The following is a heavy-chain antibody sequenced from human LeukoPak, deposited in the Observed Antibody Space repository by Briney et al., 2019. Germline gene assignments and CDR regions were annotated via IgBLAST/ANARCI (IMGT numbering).Heavy chain of an antibody. J-gene: IGHJ4*02. V-gene: IGHV4-61*02. Sequence: SQTLSLTCTVSGGSISSGSYYWSWIRQPAGKGLEWIGRIYTSGSTNYNPSLKSRVTISVDTSKNQFSLKLSSVTAADTAVYYCARGENWGQGTLVTVSS. CDR2: IYTSGST. CDR3: ARGEN. CDR1: GGSISSGSYY.